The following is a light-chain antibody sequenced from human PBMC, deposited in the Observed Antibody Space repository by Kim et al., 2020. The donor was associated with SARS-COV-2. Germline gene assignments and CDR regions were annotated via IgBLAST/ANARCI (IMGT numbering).Light chain of an antibody. CDR1: QSLVHTNEITY. CDR2: QVS. V-gene: IGKV2-30*02. J-gene: IGKJ2*01. CDR3: MQGVHWPYT. Sequence: DVVLTQSPLSLPVTPGQAASISCRSSQSLVHTNEITYLNWFQKRPGQSPRRLIYQVSNRDSGVPDRFSGSGSGNDFTLKISSVEAEDVGIYFCMQGVHWPYTFGQGTKVDIK.